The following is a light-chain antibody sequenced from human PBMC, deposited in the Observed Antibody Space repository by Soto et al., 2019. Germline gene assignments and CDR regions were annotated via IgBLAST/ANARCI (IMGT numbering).Light chain of an antibody. CDR2: DTS. Sequence: EIVMTQSPSSLSLSPGERATLSCRASQSVSSNLAWYQHKPGQAPRLLIYDTSTMATGIPARFSGTGSGTEFTLTISSLQSEDFAFYSYQRYHNRPTGYTFGQGTKLEIK. CDR3: QRYHNRPTGYT. CDR1: QSVSSN. V-gene: IGKV3-15*01. J-gene: IGKJ2*01.